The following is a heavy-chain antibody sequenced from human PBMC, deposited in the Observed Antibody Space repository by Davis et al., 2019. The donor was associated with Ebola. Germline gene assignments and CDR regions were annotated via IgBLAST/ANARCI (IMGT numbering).Heavy chain of an antibody. CDR1: VITFSSYA. J-gene: IGHJ4*02. D-gene: IGHD2/OR15-2a*01. CDR3: ARVTTLTEYYFDY. CDR2: ISGSGGST. Sequence: PGGSLRLSCTDSVITFSSYAMTWVRQAPGKGLEWVSAISGSGGSTYYADSVKGRFTISRDNSKKTLYLQMNSLRAEDTAVYYCARVTTLTEYYFDYWGQGTLVTVSS. V-gene: IGHV3-23*01.